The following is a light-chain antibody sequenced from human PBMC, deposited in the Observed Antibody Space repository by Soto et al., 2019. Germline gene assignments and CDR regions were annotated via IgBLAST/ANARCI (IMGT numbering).Light chain of an antibody. CDR2: DAS. CDR1: QSISSW. Sequence: DIQMTQSPSTLSASVGDRVTITCRASQSISSWLAWYQQKPGKAPKLLIYDASSLESGVPSRFSGSGSGTEFTLTISSLQHDDFATYYCQQYNTPGTFGQGTKVEIK. CDR3: QQYNTPGT. V-gene: IGKV1-5*01. J-gene: IGKJ1*01.